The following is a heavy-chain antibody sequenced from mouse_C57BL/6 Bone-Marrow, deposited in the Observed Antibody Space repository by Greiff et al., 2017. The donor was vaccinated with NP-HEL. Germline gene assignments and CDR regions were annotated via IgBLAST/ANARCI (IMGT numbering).Heavy chain of an antibody. CDR3: ARGIGLRRADAMDY. J-gene: IGHJ4*01. D-gene: IGHD2-4*01. CDR2: IDPSDSYT. V-gene: IGHV1-59*01. CDR1: GYTFTSYW. Sequence: QVQLQQPGAELVRPGTSVKLSCKASGYTFTSYWMHWVKQRPGQGLEWIGVIDPSDSYTNYNQKFKGKATLTVDTSSSTAYMQLSSLTSEDSAVYYWARGIGLRRADAMDYWGQGTSVTVSS.